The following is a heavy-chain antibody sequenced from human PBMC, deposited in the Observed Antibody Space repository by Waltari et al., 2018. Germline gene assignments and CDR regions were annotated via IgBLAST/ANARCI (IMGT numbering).Heavy chain of an antibody. D-gene: IGHD2-15*01. CDR3: ARKNGSGIDY. J-gene: IGHJ4*02. V-gene: IGHV4-59*01. CDR2: IYYSGST. Sequence: VQLVQSGAEVKKPGESLKISCAASGFTFSDYYMSWIRQAPGKGLEWIGYIYYSGSTNYNPSLKSRVTISVDTSKNQFSLKLSSVTAADTAVYYCARKNGSGIDYWGQGTLVTVSS. CDR1: GFTFSDYY.